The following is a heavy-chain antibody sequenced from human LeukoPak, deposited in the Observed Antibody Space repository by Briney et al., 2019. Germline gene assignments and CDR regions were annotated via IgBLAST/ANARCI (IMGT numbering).Heavy chain of an antibody. CDR3: ATVVGASPDYFDY. V-gene: IGHV3-53*01. CDR1: GFTVSSKY. J-gene: IGHJ4*02. D-gene: IGHD3-10*01. Sequence: GGSLRLSCAASGFTVSSKYMSSVRQAPGKGLEWVSLIYSGGPTSYADSVKGRFTISRDNTKNTLYLQMNSLRAEDTAVYYCATVVGASPDYFDYWGQGTLVTVSP. CDR2: IYSGGPT.